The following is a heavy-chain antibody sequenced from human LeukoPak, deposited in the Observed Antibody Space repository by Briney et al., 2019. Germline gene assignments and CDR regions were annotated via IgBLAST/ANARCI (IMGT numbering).Heavy chain of an antibody. CDR1: GYTFTSYG. CDR3: ARGLYSSRWPFYYYYYYMDV. D-gene: IGHD6-13*01. Sequence: GAPVKVSCKASGYTFTSYGISWVRQAPGQGLEWMGWISAYNGNTNYAQKLQGRVTMTTDTSTSTAYMELRSLRSDDTAVYYCARGLYSSRWPFYYYYYYMDVWAKGPRSPSP. CDR2: ISAYNGNT. J-gene: IGHJ6*03. V-gene: IGHV1-18*01.